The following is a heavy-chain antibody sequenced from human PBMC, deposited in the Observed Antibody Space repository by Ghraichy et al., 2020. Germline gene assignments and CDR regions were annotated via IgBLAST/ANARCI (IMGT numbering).Heavy chain of an antibody. J-gene: IGHJ4*02. D-gene: IGHD6-6*01. Sequence: GGSLRLSCAASGFTFNNYAMNWVRQAPGKGLEWVSTISDGGHTTYYADSVTGRFTISRDNSKNTLYLQMNSLRAEDTALFYCARAYTTSSAPDSWGQGTQVTVSS. CDR1: GFTFNNYA. V-gene: IGHV3-23*01. CDR3: ARAYTTSSAPDS. CDR2: ISDGGHTT.